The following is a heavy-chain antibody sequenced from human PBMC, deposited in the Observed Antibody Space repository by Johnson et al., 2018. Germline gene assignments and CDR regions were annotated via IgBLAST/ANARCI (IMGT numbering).Heavy chain of an antibody. CDR1: GGSISGYY. CDR3: AKDRGSSGYPEYFQH. V-gene: IGHV4-34*01. CDR2: INHSGST. J-gene: IGHJ1*01. D-gene: IGHD3-22*01. Sequence: QVQLQESGPGLVKPSETLSLTCTVSGGSISGYYWSWLRQPPGKGLEWIGEINHSGSTNSNSSLKSRVTISTDTSKNQFSLNLTSVTAADTAVYYCAKDRGSSGYPEYFQHWGQGTLVTVSS.